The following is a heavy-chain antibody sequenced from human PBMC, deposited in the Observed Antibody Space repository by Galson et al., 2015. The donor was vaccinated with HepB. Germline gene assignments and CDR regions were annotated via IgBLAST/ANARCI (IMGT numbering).Heavy chain of an antibody. V-gene: IGHV1-18*01. D-gene: IGHD3-22*01. CDR1: GYTFTSYG. Sequence: SVKVSCKASGYTFTSYGISWVRQAPGQGLEWMGWISAYTGNTNYAQKLQGRVTMTTDTSTSTAYMGLRSLRSDDTAVYYCARAPPKYYYDSSGYHYYYYYMDVWGKGTTVTVSS. J-gene: IGHJ6*03. CDR3: ARAPPKYYYDSSGYHYYYYYMDV. CDR2: ISAYTGNT.